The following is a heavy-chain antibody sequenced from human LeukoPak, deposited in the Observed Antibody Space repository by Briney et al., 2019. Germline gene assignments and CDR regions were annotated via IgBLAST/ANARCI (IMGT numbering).Heavy chain of an antibody. CDR3: ARAPIVPAAYFFDY. CDR2: IYYSGST. V-gene: IGHV4-59*01. Sequence: PSETLSLTCTVSGGSISSYYWSWIRQPPGKGLEWIGYIYYSGSTNYNPSLKSRVTISVDTSKNQFSLKLSSVTAADTAVYYCARAPIVPAAYFFDYWGQGTLVTVSS. J-gene: IGHJ4*02. CDR1: GGSISSYY. D-gene: IGHD2-2*01.